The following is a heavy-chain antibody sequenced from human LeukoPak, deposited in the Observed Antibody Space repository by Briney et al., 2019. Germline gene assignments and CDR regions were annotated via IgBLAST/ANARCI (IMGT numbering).Heavy chain of an antibody. Sequence: GGSLRLSCAASGFTFSSYGVHWVRQAPGKGLEWVAVISYDGNNKYYADSVKGRLIISRDNSKNTLYLQLSSLRAEDTAVYYCARDGGEGALDYWGQGTLVTVSS. CDR2: ISYDGNNK. V-gene: IGHV3-30*03. CDR1: GFTFSSYG. CDR3: ARDGGEGALDY. D-gene: IGHD2-21*01. J-gene: IGHJ4*02.